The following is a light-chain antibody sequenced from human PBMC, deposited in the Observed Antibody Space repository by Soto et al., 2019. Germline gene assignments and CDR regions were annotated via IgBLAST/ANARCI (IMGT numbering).Light chain of an antibody. CDR3: QQSYSTPWT. CDR2: AAS. V-gene: IGKV1-39*01. CDR1: QSISSY. Sequence: DIQMTQSPSSLSASVGDRVSISCRASQSISSYLNWYQQKPGTAPKVLIYAASSLQSGVPSRFSGSGSGTDFTLTISSLQPEDFATYYCQQSYSTPWTFGQGTKVDIK. J-gene: IGKJ1*01.